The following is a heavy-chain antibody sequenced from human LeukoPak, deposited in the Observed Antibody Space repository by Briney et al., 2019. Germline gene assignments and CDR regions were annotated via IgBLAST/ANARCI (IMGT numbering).Heavy chain of an antibody. CDR1: GYTLTELS. Sequence: GASVKVSCKVSGYTLTELSMHWVRQAPGKGLEWMGGFDPEDGETIYAQKFQGRVTMTRNTSISTAYMELSSLRSEDTAVYYCARHYYGSGSSDYWGQGTLVTVSS. V-gene: IGHV1-24*01. D-gene: IGHD3-10*01. CDR2: FDPEDGET. CDR3: ARHYYGSGSSDY. J-gene: IGHJ4*02.